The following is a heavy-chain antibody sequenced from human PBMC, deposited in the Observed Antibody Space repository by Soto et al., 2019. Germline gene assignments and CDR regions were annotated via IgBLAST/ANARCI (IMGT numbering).Heavy chain of an antibody. CDR1: GHTFGNYW. Sequence: GESLKISCKVSGHTFGNYWIGWVRQMPGKGLEWMGIIYLGDSETRYNPSFEGQVTISADKSISTAYLQWNSLKASDTAIYYCAKPGVAAQPGHTMDVWRQGTTVTVSS. D-gene: IGHD6-13*01. J-gene: IGHJ6*02. V-gene: IGHV5-51*01. CDR3: AKPGVAAQPGHTMDV. CDR2: IYLGDSET.